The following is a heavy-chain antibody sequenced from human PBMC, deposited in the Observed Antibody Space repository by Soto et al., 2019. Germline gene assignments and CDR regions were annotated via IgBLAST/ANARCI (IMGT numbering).Heavy chain of an antibody. CDR1: GFTFSSYA. CDR3: AKDGVVVAATFDY. V-gene: IGHV3-23*01. CDR2: ISGSGGST. D-gene: IGHD2-15*01. J-gene: IGHJ4*02. Sequence: PGWSLRLSCAASGFTFSSYAMSGVRQAPGKGLEWVSAISGSGGSTYYADSVKGRFTISRDNSKNTLYLQMNSLRAEDTAVYYCAKDGVVVAATFDYWGQGTLVTVSS.